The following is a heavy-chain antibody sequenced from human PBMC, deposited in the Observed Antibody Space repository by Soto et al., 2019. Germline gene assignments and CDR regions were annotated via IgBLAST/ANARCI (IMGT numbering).Heavy chain of an antibody. V-gene: IGHV3-23*01. CDR1: GFTFSSYS. CDR2: ISGSGSST. CDR3: AKATYYYDSSGYFPFDY. J-gene: IGHJ4*02. D-gene: IGHD3-22*01. Sequence: RGSLILSCAASGFTFSSYSMNSVRQAPGKGLEWVSSISGSGSSTYYAASVKGGFTISRDSSKNTLCLQMNSLRAEDTAVYYCAKATYYYDSSGYFPFDYWGQGTLVTVSS.